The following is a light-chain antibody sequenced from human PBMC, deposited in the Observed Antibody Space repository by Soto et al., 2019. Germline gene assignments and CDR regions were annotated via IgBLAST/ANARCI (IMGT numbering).Light chain of an antibody. Sequence: DVQMTQSPSTLSASVGDRVTITCRASQNVNRWLAWYQQKPGKAPKLLIYGASSLEDGVPSRFSGGGSGTQFTLTISSLQPDEFSTYYCQQYESFSFAFGPGTKVDIK. CDR2: GAS. J-gene: IGKJ3*01. V-gene: IGKV1-5*01. CDR1: QNVNRW. CDR3: QQYESFSFA.